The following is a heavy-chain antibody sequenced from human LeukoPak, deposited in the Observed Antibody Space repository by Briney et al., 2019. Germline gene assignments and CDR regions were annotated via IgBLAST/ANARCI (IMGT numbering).Heavy chain of an antibody. D-gene: IGHD2-15*01. CDR2: INPNSGGT. V-gene: IGHV1-2*02. CDR1: GYTFTGYY. J-gene: IGHJ4*02. Sequence: ASVKVSCKASGYTFTGYYMHWVRQAPEQGLEWMGWINPNSGGTKYAQKFQGRVTMTRDTSISTAYMELSSLRSDDTAVYYCARYESGGYWGQGTLVTVSS. CDR3: ARYESGGY.